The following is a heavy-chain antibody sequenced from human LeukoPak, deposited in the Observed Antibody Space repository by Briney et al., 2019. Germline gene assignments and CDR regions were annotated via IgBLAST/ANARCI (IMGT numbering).Heavy chain of an antibody. D-gene: IGHD6-19*01. CDR1: GFTFSSYA. V-gene: IGHV3-23*01. CDR3: AKDQAVAGPGSDY. J-gene: IGHJ4*02. CDR2: ISGSGGST. Sequence: AGGSLRLSCAASGFTFSSYAMSWFRQAPGKGLEWVSAISGSGGSTYYADSVKGRFTISRDNSKNTLYLQMNSLRAEDTAVYYCAKDQAVAGPGSDYWGQGTLVTVSS.